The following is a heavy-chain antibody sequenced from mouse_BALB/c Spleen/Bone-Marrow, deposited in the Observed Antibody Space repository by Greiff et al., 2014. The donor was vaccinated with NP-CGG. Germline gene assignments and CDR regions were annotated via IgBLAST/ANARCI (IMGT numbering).Heavy chain of an antibody. CDR3: ARYRLGTYFDY. CDR2: VDPANGNT. D-gene: IGHD2-14*01. Sequence: VQLKHSGAELVKPGASVKLSCTVSGFNIKDTYMHWVKQRPEQGLEWIGRVDPANGNTKYDPKFQGKATITADTSSNTAYLQLSSLTSEDTAVYYCARYRLGTYFDYWGQGTTLTVSS. V-gene: IGHV14-3*02. CDR1: GFNIKDTY. J-gene: IGHJ2*01.